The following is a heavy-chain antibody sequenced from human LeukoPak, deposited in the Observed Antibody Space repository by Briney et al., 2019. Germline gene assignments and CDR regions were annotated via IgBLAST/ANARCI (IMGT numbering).Heavy chain of an antibody. CDR3: ARDHCSGGSCYPDYYYYYMDV. V-gene: IGHV5-51*01. D-gene: IGHD2-15*01. Sequence: GESLKISCKGSGYSFTSYWIGWVRQMPGKGLEWMGIIYPGDSDTRYSPSFQGQVTISADKSISTAYMELSSLRSEDTAVYYCARDHCSGGSCYPDYYYYYMDVWGKGTTVTISS. CDR1: GYSFTSYW. CDR2: IYPGDSDT. J-gene: IGHJ6*03.